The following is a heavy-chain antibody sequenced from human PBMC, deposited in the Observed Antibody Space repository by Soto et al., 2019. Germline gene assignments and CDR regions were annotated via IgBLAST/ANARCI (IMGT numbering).Heavy chain of an antibody. Sequence: DVQLVKSGGGLIQPGGSLRLSCAASGITATNGHMSWVRQAPGKGLEWVSVIYSDDNTYYADSVKGRSTISRDTSKNTVYLQMNSLRAEDTAVYYCARDWNGDKYFDFWDQGSLVTVSS. V-gene: IGHV3-53*01. CDR3: ARDWNGDKYFDF. J-gene: IGHJ4*02. CDR2: IYSDDNT. D-gene: IGHD4-17*01. CDR1: GITATNGH.